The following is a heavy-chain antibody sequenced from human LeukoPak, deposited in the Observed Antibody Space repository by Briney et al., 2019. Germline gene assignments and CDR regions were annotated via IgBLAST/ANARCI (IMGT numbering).Heavy chain of an antibody. V-gene: IGHV3-23*01. D-gene: IGHD2-15*01. Sequence: GGSLRLYCAASGFTFSSYAMSWVRQAPGKGLEWVSAISGSGGSTYYADSVKGRFTISRDNSKNTLYLQMNSLRAEDTAVYYCANYCSGGSCYYYYYGMDVWGQGTTVTVSS. J-gene: IGHJ6*02. CDR1: GFTFSSYA. CDR3: ANYCSGGSCYYYYYGMDV. CDR2: ISGSGGST.